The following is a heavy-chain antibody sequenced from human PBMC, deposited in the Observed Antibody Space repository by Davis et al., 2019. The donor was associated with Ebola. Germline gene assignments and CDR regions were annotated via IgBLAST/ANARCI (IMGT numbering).Heavy chain of an antibody. CDR2: INPSTGAT. Sequence: ASVKVSCKTSGYTFTAFFIHWVRQAPGEGLEWMGIINPSTGATQSARKFQGRVTITRDTSASTTYMELSSLRSEDTAVYYCARFRWSGYSFDYWGQGTLVTVSS. CDR3: ARFRWSGYSFDY. D-gene: IGHD3-3*01. CDR1: GYTFTAFF. J-gene: IGHJ4*02. V-gene: IGHV1-46*01.